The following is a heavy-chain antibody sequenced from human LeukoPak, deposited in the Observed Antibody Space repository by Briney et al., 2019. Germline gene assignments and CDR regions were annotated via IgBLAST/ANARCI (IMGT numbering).Heavy chain of an antibody. J-gene: IGHJ4*02. CDR1: GYTFTSYY. D-gene: IGHD4-4*01. CDR3: ARDLAYSNYVGILDY. CDR2: INPSGGST. Sequence: GASVKVSCKASGYTFTSYYMHWVRQAPGQGLEWMGIINPSGGSTSYAQKFQGRVTMTRDTSTSTVYMELSSLRSEDTAVHYCARDLAYSNYVGILDYWGQGTLVTVSS. V-gene: IGHV1-46*01.